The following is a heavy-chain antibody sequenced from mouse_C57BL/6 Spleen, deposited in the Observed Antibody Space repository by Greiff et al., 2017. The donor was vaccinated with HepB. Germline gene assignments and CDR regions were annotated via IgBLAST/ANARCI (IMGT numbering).Heavy chain of an antibody. D-gene: IGHD4-1*01. CDR2: INPYNGGT. CDR3: ARIVGPFDY. Sequence: EVQLQQSGPVLVKPGASVKMSCKASGYTFTDYYMNWVKQSHGKSLEWIGVINPYNGGTSYNQKFKGKATLTVDKSSSTAYMELNSLTSEDSAVYYCARIVGPFDYWGQGTTLTVSS. V-gene: IGHV1-19*01. J-gene: IGHJ2*01. CDR1: GYTFTDYY.